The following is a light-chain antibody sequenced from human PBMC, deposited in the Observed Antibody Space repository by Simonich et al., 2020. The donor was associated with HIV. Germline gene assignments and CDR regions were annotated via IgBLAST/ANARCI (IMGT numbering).Light chain of an antibody. V-gene: IGKV2D-29*02. Sequence: DIVMTQTPLFLSVTPGQPASISCKSSQSLLHSDGRTYLYWYLQKSGQSPQLLIYEVSNRLSGVPDRCSGSGSGTDFTLRSSRVEAEDVGVYYCMHSIQFPRTFGQGTKLEIK. CDR2: EVS. J-gene: IGKJ1*01. CDR1: QSLLHSDGRTY. CDR3: MHSIQFPRT.